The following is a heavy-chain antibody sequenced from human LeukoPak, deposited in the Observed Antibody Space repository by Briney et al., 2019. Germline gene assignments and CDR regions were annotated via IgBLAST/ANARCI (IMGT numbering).Heavy chain of an antibody. V-gene: IGHV5-51*01. Sequence: GESLKISCKGSGYNFTSYWIAWGRQMPGKGLEWMGIIYPGDSDTRYSPSFQGQVTISADKSISTAYLQWSSLKASDTAMYYCARYVSRRQYHYGMDVWGQGTTVTVSS. D-gene: IGHD2/OR15-2a*01. J-gene: IGHJ6*02. CDR1: GYNFTSYW. CDR3: ARYVSRRQYHYGMDV. CDR2: IYPGDSDT.